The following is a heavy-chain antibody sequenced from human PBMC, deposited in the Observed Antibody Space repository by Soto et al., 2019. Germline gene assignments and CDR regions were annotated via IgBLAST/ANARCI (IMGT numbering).Heavy chain of an antibody. CDR3: VRSGTARLLRHSWFDT. J-gene: IGHJ5*02. V-gene: IGHV3-21*01. D-gene: IGHD2-21*01. CDR2: ITTSSAYI. CDR1: GCTFNTYD. Sequence: EVQLVESGGGLVKPGGSLRLSCAASGCTFNTYDMNWVRQAPGKGLEWVSSITTSSAYIYYADSLKGRITISSDNAKNSLFLQMNSLRAEDTAVYYCVRSGTARLLRHSWFDTWGQGTLVTVSS.